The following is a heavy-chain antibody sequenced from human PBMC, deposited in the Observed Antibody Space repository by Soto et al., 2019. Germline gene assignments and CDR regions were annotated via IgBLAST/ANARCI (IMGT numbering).Heavy chain of an antibody. CDR1: GGTFSSYA. D-gene: IGHD3-22*01. CDR2: IIPIFGTA. Sequence: ASVKVSCKASGGTFSSYAISWVRQAPGQGLEWMGGIIPIFGTANYAQKFQGRVTITADESTSTAYMELSSLRSEDTAVYYCASPVTMIVVSAFDIWGQGTMVTVSS. J-gene: IGHJ3*02. CDR3: ASPVTMIVVSAFDI. V-gene: IGHV1-69*13.